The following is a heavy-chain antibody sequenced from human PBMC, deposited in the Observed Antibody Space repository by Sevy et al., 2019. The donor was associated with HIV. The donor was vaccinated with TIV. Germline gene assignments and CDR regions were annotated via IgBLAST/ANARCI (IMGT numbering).Heavy chain of an antibody. V-gene: IGHV3-15*01. CDR1: GFTFSNAW. J-gene: IGHJ4*02. D-gene: IGHD2-2*01. CDR2: IKSKTDGGTT. Sequence: GGSLRLSCAASGFTFSNAWMSWVRQAPGKGLEWVGRIKSKTDGGTTDYAAPLKGRLTISRDESKNTLYLQMNSLKTEDTAIYYCTTDSKKRGLYALLHYWGQGTLVTVSS. CDR3: TTDSKKRGLYALLHY.